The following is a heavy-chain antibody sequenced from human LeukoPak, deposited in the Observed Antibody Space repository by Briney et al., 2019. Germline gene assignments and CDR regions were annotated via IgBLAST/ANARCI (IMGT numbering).Heavy chain of an antibody. J-gene: IGHJ6*03. CDR1: GGSISSDSYY. CDR3: AKEGFYCSGGSCYSFYYYYMDV. Sequence: SETLSLTCTVSGGSISSDSYYWSWSRQPAGRGLEWIGRIYTSGSTNYNPSLKSRVTISVDTSKNQFSLKLSSVTAADTAVYYCAKEGFYCSGGSCYSFYYYYMDVWGKGTTVTVSS. D-gene: IGHD2-15*01. CDR2: IYTSGST. V-gene: IGHV4-61*02.